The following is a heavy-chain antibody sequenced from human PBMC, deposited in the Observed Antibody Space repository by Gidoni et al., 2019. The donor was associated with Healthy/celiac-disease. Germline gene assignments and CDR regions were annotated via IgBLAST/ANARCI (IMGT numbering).Heavy chain of an antibody. CDR3: APRGSYTLYFDY. CDR1: GFTFSSYA. V-gene: IGHV3-23*01. CDR2: ISGSGGST. D-gene: IGHD1-26*01. J-gene: IGHJ4*02. Sequence: EVQLLESGGGLVQPGGSLRLSCAASGFTFSSYAMSWVRQAPGKGLEWVSAISGSGGSTYYADSVKGRFTISRDNSKNTLYLQMNSLRAEDTAVYYCAPRGSYTLYFDYWGQGTLVTVSS.